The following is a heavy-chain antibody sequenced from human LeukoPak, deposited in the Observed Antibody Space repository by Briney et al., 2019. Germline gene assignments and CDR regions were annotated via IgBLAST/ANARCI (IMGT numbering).Heavy chain of an antibody. CDR3: ARDLYYYGSGSPILYFDY. D-gene: IGHD3-10*01. CDR2: IYTSGST. Sequence: SETLSLTCTVSGGSISSYYWSWIRQPAGKGLEWIGRIYTSGSTNYNPSLKSRVTMSVDTSKNQFSLKLSSVTAADTAVYYCARDLYYYGSGSPILYFDYWGQGTLVTVSS. J-gene: IGHJ4*02. V-gene: IGHV4-4*07. CDR1: GGSISSYY.